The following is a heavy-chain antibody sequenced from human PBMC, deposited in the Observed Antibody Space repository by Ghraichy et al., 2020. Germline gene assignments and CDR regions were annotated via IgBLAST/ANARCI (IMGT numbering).Heavy chain of an antibody. CDR1: GGSLISYY. D-gene: IGHD1-7*01. Sequence: ESLNISCTVSGGSLISYYWSWIRQPPGKGLEWIGYISYSGTTNYNPSLKTRVAISVDTSKNQFSLKLSSVTAADTGVYYCARGELWVSKWGQGTLVTVSS. CDR3: ARGELWVSK. V-gene: IGHV4-59*01. CDR2: ISYSGTT. J-gene: IGHJ4*02.